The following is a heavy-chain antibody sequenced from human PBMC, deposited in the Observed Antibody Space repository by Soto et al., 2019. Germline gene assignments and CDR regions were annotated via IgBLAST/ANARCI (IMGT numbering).Heavy chain of an antibody. J-gene: IGHJ6*02. Sequence: GGSLRLSCAASGFTFSSYAMSWVRQAPGKGLERVSAISGSGGSTYYADSVKGRFTISRDNSKNTLYLQMNSLRAEDTAVYYCAKDGGYSYGYSPRYYYGMDVWGQGTTVTVSS. CDR3: AKDGGYSYGYSPRYYYGMDV. D-gene: IGHD5-18*01. CDR2: ISGSGGST. CDR1: GFTFSSYA. V-gene: IGHV3-23*01.